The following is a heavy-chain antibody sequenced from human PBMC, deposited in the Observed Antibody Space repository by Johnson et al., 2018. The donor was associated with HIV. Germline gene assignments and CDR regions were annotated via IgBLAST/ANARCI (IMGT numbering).Heavy chain of an antibody. V-gene: IGHV3-33*06. J-gene: IGHJ3*02. CDR3: AKDSEVSGYQPDAFDI. Sequence: QVQLVESGGGLAKPAWSPRLSCAASGFTFSSYGMHWVRQAPGKGLEWVAVIWYDGSNTYYADSVKGRFTISRDNSKNTLYLQMNSLRAEDTAVYYCAKDSEVSGYQPDAFDIWGQGTMVTVSS. D-gene: IGHD3-3*01. CDR1: GFTFSSYG. CDR2: IWYDGSNT.